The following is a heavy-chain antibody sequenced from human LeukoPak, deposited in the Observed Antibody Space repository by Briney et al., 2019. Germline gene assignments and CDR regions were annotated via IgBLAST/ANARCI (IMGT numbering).Heavy chain of an antibody. J-gene: IGHJ6*02. CDR1: GFTVSTYW. CDR3: VRGYSFGPYGMDV. D-gene: IGHD2-15*01. CDR2: ISSDGATT. V-gene: IGHV3-64D*09. Sequence: PGGSLRLSCAASGFTVSTYWMHWVRQVPGKGLVRVSGISSDGATTYYADSVKGRFTISRDNSKNTLYLQMSSLRAEDTAVYFCVRGYSFGPYGMDVWGQGTTVTVSS.